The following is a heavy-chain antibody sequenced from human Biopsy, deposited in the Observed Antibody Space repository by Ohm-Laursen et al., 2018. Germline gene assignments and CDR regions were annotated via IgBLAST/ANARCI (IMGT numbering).Heavy chain of an antibody. CDR2: IYYSGST. D-gene: IGHD6-19*01. CDR1: GGSVSSGSYY. CDR3: ARGMRSSGWPYFDS. J-gene: IGHJ4*02. Sequence: SQTLSLTCTVSGGSVSSGSYYWSWIRQPPGKGLEWIGYIYYSGSTNCNPSLESRVTMSVDMPKNQFSLKLSSVTAADTAIYYCARGMRSSGWPYFDSWGQGTLVTVSS. V-gene: IGHV4-61*01.